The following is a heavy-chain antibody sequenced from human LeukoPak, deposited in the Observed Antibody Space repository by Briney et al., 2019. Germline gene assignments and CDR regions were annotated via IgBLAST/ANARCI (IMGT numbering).Heavy chain of an antibody. D-gene: IGHD6-13*01. CDR3: ARGEGGSSWTASNYYYYGMDV. J-gene: IGHJ6*02. V-gene: IGHV4-59*08. CDR2: IYYSGST. CDR1: SGSISSYY. Sequence: SETLSLTCTVSSGSISSYYWSWIRQPPGKGLEWIGYIYYSGSTNYNPSLKSRVTISVDTSKNQFSLKLSSVTAADTAVYYCARGEGGSSWTASNYYYYGMDVWGQGTTVTVSS.